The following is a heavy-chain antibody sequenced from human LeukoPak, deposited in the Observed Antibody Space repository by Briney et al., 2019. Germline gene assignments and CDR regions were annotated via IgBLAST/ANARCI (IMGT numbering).Heavy chain of an antibody. D-gene: IGHD2-15*01. CDR2: IFHTGDV. V-gene: IGHV4-38-2*02. J-gene: IGHJ4*02. CDR1: GYSINSGYF. Sequence: SETLSLTCTVSGYSINSGYFWGWVRPPPGKGPEWIGSIFHTGDVYYNPSLRSRVTISIDTSRNQVSLKVNSVTAADTALYYCARVVASTSIDSWGQGILVTVSS. CDR3: ARVVASTSIDS.